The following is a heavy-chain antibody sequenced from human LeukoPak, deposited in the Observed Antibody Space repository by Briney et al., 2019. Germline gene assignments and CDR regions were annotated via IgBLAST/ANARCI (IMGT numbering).Heavy chain of an antibody. CDR1: GFTFSSYA. Sequence: PGGSLRLPCAASGFTFSSYAMSWVRQAPGKGLEWVSAISGSGGSTYYADSVKGRFTISRDNSKNTLYLQMNSLRAEDTAVYYCARGSTIFGVVTHFDIWGQGTMVTVSS. D-gene: IGHD3-3*01. V-gene: IGHV3-23*01. CDR3: ARGSTIFGVVTHFDI. J-gene: IGHJ3*02. CDR2: ISGSGGST.